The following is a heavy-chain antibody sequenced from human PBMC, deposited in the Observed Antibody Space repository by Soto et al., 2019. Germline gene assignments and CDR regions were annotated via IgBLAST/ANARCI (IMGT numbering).Heavy chain of an antibody. D-gene: IGHD3-3*01. V-gene: IGHV3-23*01. J-gene: IGHJ6*02. Sequence: GGSLRLSCAASGFTFSSYAMSWVRQAPGKGLEWVSAISGSGGSTYYADSVKGRFTISRDNSKNTLYLQMNSLRAEDTAVYYCAKGRRTIFGVVITFHYGMDVWGQGTTVTVSS. CDR2: ISGSGGST. CDR3: AKGRRTIFGVVITFHYGMDV. CDR1: GFTFSSYA.